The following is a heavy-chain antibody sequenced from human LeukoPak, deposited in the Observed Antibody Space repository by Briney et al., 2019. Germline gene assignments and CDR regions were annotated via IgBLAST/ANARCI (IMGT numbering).Heavy chain of an antibody. Sequence: GGSLRLSCAASGFTFSSYSMNWVRQAPGKGLEWVSYISSSSSTIYYADSVKGRFTISRDNAKNSLYLQMNSLRAEDTAVYYCARDQDAKVATIEEGFDYWGQGTLVTVSS. J-gene: IGHJ4*02. D-gene: IGHD5-12*01. CDR3: ARDQDAKVATIEEGFDY. CDR2: ISSSSSTI. CDR1: GFTFSSYS. V-gene: IGHV3-48*01.